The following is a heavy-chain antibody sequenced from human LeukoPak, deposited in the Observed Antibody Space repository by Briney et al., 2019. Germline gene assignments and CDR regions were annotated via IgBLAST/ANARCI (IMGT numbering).Heavy chain of an antibody. V-gene: IGHV3-33*06. D-gene: IGHD1-26*01. Sequence: PGGSLRPSCVASGFSFSSYAMNWVRQAPGKGPEWVAAIWSEGRRIYFADSVKGRFTISRDDSKNTLYLQMNTLRAEDTAVYYCAKGGFLGSYYVWVDYWGQGTLVTVSS. CDR2: IWSEGRRI. CDR3: AKGGFLGSYYVWVDY. CDR1: GFSFSSYA. J-gene: IGHJ4*02.